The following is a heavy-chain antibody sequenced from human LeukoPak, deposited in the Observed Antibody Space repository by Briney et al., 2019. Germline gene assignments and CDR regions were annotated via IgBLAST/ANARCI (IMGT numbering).Heavy chain of an antibody. CDR2: ISSSGSTI. CDR1: GFTFSDYY. J-gene: IGHJ4*02. V-gene: IGHV3-11*04. Sequence: NPGGSLRLSCAASGFTFSDYYMSWIRQAPGKGLEWVSYISSSGSTIYYADSVKGRFTISRDNSKNTLYLQMNSLRAEDTAVYNCARDLASNWNEGLDYWGQGTLVTVSS. D-gene: IGHD1-1*01. CDR3: ARDLASNWNEGLDY.